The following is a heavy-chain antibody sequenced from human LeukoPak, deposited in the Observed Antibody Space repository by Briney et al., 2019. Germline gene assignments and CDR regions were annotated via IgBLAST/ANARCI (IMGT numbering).Heavy chain of an antibody. V-gene: IGHV3-21*01. J-gene: IGHJ4*02. CDR2: ISSSSSYK. CDR3: ARDLGEMATTNSDY. D-gene: IGHD5-24*01. Sequence: GGSLRLSCAASGFTFSTYVMNSVRQAPGKGLEWVSCISSSSSYKYYADSVKGRFTISRDNAKNSLYLQMNTLRAEDTAVYYCARDLGEMATTNSDYWGQGTLVTVSS. CDR1: GFTFSTYV.